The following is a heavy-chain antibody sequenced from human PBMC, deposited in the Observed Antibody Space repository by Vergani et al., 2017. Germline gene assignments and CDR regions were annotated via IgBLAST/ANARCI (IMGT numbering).Heavy chain of an antibody. D-gene: IGHD5-24*01. CDR3: ARVGGADGYRLGSAYYYMDV. Sequence: QVQLVQSGAEVKKPGASVKVSCKASGYTFTSYYMHWVRQAPGQGLEWMGIINPSGGSTSYAQKFQGRVTMTRDTSTCTVYMELSSLRSEDTAVYYCARVGGADGYRLGSAYYYMDVWGKGTTVTVSS. V-gene: IGHV1-46*01. J-gene: IGHJ6*03. CDR2: INPSGGST. CDR1: GYTFTSYY.